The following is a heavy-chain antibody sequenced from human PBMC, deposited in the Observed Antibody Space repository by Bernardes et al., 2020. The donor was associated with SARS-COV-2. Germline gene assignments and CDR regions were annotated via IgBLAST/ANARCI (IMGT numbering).Heavy chain of an antibody. CDR1: GFTFSSYA. V-gene: IGHV3-23*01. J-gene: IGHJ4*02. CDR2: NSGYGSST. CDR3: AKRENYDFWSGPIDF. D-gene: IGHD3-3*01. Sequence: GSLRLSCAASGFTFSSYAMNWVRQAPGKGLEWVSANSGYGSSTYYADSVKGRFTISRDNSKNTLYLQMNSLRVEDTAVYYCAKRENYDFWSGPIDFWGQGTLVTASS.